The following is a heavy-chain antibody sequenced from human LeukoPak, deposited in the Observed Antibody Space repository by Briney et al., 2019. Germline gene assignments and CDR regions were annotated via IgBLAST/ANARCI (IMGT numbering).Heavy chain of an antibody. CDR1: GFPFSGYG. J-gene: IGHJ4*02. V-gene: IGHV3-33*06. D-gene: IGHD3-22*01. CDR3: AKGSYYDSSGSFYFDY. Sequence: GGSLRLSCAASGFPFSGYGMHWVRQAPGKGLEWVAVAYGDGSSQYYADSVKGRFSISRDNSKNTLYVQVNSLGTEDTAAYYCAKGSYYDSSGSFYFDYWGQGTLVTVSS. CDR2: AYGDGSSQ.